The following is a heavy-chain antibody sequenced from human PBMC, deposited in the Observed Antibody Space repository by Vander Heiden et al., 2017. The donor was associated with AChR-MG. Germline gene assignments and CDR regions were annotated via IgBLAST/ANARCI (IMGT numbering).Heavy chain of an antibody. Sequence: QVQLQQWGAGLLKPSETLSLTCAVYGGSFSGYYWSWIRQPPGKGLEWIGEINHSGSTIYNPSLKSRVTISVDTSKNQFSLKLSSVTAADTAVYYCARDRGYYGSGSYYNVWPTSYYYYGMDVWGQGTTVTVSS. CDR1: GGSFSGYY. D-gene: IGHD3-10*01. CDR2: INHSGST. V-gene: IGHV4-34*01. CDR3: ARDRGYYGSGSYYNVWPTSYYYYGMDV. J-gene: IGHJ6*02.